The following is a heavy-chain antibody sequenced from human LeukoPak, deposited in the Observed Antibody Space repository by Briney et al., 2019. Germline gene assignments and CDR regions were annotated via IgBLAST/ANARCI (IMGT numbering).Heavy chain of an antibody. CDR2: INQDGNGK. J-gene: IGHJ5*02. CDR1: GFTFSNYW. CDR3: ERGMTVAANWFDR. Sequence: GGSLRLSCAASGFTFSNYWMNWVRQAPGKGPEWVANINQDGNGKYFVESVKGRFTISRDNAKNSLYLQMNSLRAEDTAVYYCERGMTVAANWFDRWGQGTLVTVSS. D-gene: IGHD6-19*01. V-gene: IGHV3-7*01.